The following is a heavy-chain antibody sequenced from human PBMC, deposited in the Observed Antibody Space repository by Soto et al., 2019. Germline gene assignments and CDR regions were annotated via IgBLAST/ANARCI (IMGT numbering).Heavy chain of an antibody. CDR1: SFTFIYYI. J-gene: IGHJ6*02. Sequence: GGSLRLSCAASSFTFIYYIMTWVRQAPGKGLEWVSSISSTSNYIYYADSVKGRFTVSRDNAKNSLYPQMNNLRAEDTAVYYCAGPEGYYYGMDVWGQGTTVTVSS. V-gene: IGHV3-21*01. CDR3: AGPEGYYYGMDV. CDR2: ISSTSNYI.